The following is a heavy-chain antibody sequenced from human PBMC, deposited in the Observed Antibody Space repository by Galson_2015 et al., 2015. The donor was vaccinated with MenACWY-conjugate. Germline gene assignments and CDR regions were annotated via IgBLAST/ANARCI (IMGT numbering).Heavy chain of an antibody. CDR1: GYSFTSYW. V-gene: IGHV5-10-1*01. CDR3: ARVMTTVTTTTHPYYYMDV. CDR2: IDPSDSYT. J-gene: IGHJ6*03. Sequence: QSGAEVKKPGESLRISCKGSGYSFTSYWISWVRQMPGKGLEWMGRIDPSDSYTNYSPSFQGHVTISADKSISTAYLQWSSLKASDTAMYYCARVMTTVTTTTHPYYYMDVWGKGTTVTVSS. D-gene: IGHD4-11*01.